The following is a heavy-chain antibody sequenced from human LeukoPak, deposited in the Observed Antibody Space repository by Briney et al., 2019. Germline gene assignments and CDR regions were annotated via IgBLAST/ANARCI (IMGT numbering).Heavy chain of an antibody. CDR1: GYTFTSFG. CDR2: ISAYYGNT. D-gene: IGHD3-10*01. J-gene: IGHJ1*01. V-gene: IGHV1-18*01. Sequence: ASVTVSCKASGYTFTSFGISWVRQAPGQGLEWVGWISAYYGNTNYAQNLQGRITMTTDTSTSTAYMELRSLISDDTAVYYCARVVIRGVPLEYFQHWGQGTLVTVSS. CDR3: ARVVIRGVPLEYFQH.